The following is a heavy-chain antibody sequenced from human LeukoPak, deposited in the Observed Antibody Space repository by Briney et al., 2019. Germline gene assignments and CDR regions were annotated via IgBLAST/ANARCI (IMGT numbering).Heavy chain of an antibody. D-gene: IGHD3-22*01. CDR3: ARDYDSSGYYSN. V-gene: IGHV1-69*13. J-gene: IGHJ4*02. CDR1: GGTFSSYA. CDR2: ITPIFGTA. Sequence: RASVKVSCKASGGTFSSYAISRVRQAPGQGLEWMGGITPIFGTANYAQKFQGRVTITADESTSTAYMELSSLRSEDTAVYYCARDYDSSGYYSNWGQGTLVTVSS.